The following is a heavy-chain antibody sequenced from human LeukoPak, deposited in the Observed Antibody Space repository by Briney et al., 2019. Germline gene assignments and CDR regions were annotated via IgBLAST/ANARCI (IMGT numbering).Heavy chain of an antibody. CDR2: IYYSGST. V-gene: IGHV4-59*01. D-gene: IGHD3-3*01. CDR1: GGSISSYY. CDR3: ARSLRGYYDFWSGYGMDV. J-gene: IGHJ6*02. Sequence: SETLSLTCTVSGGSISSYYWSWIRQPPGKGLEWIGYIYYSGSTNYNPSLKSRVTISVDTSKNQFSPKLSSVTAADTAVYYCARSLRGYYDFWSGYGMDVWGQGTTVTVSS.